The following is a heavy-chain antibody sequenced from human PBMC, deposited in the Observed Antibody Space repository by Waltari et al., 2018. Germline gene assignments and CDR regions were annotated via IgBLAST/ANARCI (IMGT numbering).Heavy chain of an antibody. CDR1: GGSISSYY. Sequence: QVQLQESGPGLVKVSETLSLTCTVSGGSISSYYWSWIRQPPGKGLEWIWNVYYTGSSNYNPSLKSRVTISVDTSKNQFSLRLTSVTAADTAMYYCARGLRWSDLWGQGTLVTVPS. D-gene: IGHD4-17*01. V-gene: IGHV4-59*01. CDR2: VYYTGSS. CDR3: ARGLRWSDL. J-gene: IGHJ5*02.